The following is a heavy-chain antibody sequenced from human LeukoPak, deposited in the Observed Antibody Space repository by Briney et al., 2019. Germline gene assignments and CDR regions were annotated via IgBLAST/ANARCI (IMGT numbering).Heavy chain of an antibody. V-gene: IGHV1-8*01. Sequence: GASVKVSCKASGYTLATHDINWVRQATGQGLEWMGWMNPNNGNTGSGQKFQGRLTMTRDTSINTAYMELSSLRSDDTAVYFCARGRRQRAATDKEYNSYYVMDVWGLGTTVTVSS. CDR3: ARGRRQRAATDKEYNSYYVMDV. D-gene: IGHD3-22*01. J-gene: IGHJ6*02. CDR1: GYTLATHD. CDR2: MNPNNGNT.